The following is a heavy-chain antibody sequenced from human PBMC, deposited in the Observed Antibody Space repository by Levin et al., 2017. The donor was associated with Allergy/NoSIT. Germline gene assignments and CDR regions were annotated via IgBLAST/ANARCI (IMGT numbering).Heavy chain of an antibody. D-gene: IGHD2-2*01. CDR2: SSGSGGSI. V-gene: IGHV3-23*01. J-gene: IGHJ4*02. CDR1: GFTFRSYA. CDR3: ARQKYLVRRYFDY. Sequence: GGSLRLSCSASGFTFRSYAMNWVRQVPGKGLEWVSVSSGSGGSIDYADSVKGRFTISRDNSKNTLYLQMNSLRAEDTAVYYCARQKYLVRRYFDYWGQGTLVTVSS.